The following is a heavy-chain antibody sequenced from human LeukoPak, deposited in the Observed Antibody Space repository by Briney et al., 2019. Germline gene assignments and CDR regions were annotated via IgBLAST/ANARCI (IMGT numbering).Heavy chain of an antibody. D-gene: IGHD5/OR15-5a*01. CDR2: VLYSGTT. Sequence: SSQTLSLTCTVSGGSISSGDYYWGWIRQSPGKGLEWIGSVLYSGTTHYNPSLKNRVSVSVDTSKNQFSLDLGSVTAADTALYYCARHDFGVYDFSAFDIWGQGTLIRVSS. CDR1: GGSISSGDYY. CDR3: ARHDFGVYDFSAFDI. J-gene: IGHJ3*02. V-gene: IGHV4-39*01.